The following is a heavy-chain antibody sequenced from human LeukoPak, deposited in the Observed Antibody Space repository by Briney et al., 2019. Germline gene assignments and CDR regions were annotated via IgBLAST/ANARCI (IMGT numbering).Heavy chain of an antibody. CDR3: ARDLYYGRYFDY. CDR2: IYTSGST. V-gene: IGHV4-61*02. D-gene: IGHD3-10*01. J-gene: IGHJ4*02. CDR1: GGSISSGSYY. Sequence: SETLSLTCTVSGGSISSGSYYWSWIRQPAGKGLEWIGRIYTSGSTNYNPSLKSRVTISVDTSKNQFSLKLSSVTAADTAVYYCARDLYYGRYFDYWGQGTPVTVSS.